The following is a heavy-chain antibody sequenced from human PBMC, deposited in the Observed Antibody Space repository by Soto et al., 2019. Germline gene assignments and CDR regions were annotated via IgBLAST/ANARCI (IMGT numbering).Heavy chain of an antibody. J-gene: IGHJ4*02. CDR1: GFSFRNYA. V-gene: IGHV3-23*01. CDR3: VKGSRPIQIVTGLVYGLE. CDR2: ISDVAGAT. Sequence: GGSLRLSCAASGFSFRNYAMTWVRQAPGRGLEWVSTISDVAGATYSADSVKGRFTISRDDSKNTLYLQMDNLRADDTAVYFCVKGSRPIQIVTGLVYGLEWGQGTQVTVSA. D-gene: IGHD4-17*01.